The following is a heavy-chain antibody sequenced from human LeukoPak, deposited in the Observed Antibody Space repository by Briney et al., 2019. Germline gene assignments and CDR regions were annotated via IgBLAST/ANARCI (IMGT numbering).Heavy chain of an antibody. CDR1: GGSISSRSYY. J-gene: IGHJ6*03. D-gene: IGHD6-13*01. Sequence: SETLSLTCTVSGGSISSRSYYWSWIRQPAGKGLEWIGRIYTSGSTNYNPSLKSRVTISVDTSKNQFSLKLSSVTAADTAVYYCARSVATAAAGWYYYYYMDVWGKGTTVTISS. CDR3: ARSVATAAAGWYYYYYMDV. CDR2: IYTSGST. V-gene: IGHV4-61*02.